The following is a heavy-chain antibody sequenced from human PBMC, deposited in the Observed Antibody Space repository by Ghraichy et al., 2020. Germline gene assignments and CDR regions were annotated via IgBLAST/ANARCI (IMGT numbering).Heavy chain of an antibody. CDR1: GYTFTSYS. V-gene: IGHV1-3*01. D-gene: IGHD6-19*01. CDR2: INAGNGNT. Sequence: ASVKVSCKASGYTFTSYSMHWVRQAPGQRLEWMGWINAGNGNTKYSQKFQGRVTITRDTSASTAYMELSSLRSEDTAVYYCARGVIAVAGYGMDVWGQGTTVTVSS. J-gene: IGHJ6*02. CDR3: ARGVIAVAGYGMDV.